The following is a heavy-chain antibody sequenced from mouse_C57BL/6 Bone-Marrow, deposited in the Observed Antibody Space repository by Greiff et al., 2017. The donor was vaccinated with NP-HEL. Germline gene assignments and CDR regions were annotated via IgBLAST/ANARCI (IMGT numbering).Heavy chain of an antibody. J-gene: IGHJ1*03. Sequence: QVQLKQSGAELARPGASVKMSCKASGYTFTSYTMHWVKQRPGQGLEWIGYINPSSGYTKYNQKFKDKDTLTADKSSTTAYMQLSSLTSEDSAVYYCARPITTVVATGRYFDVWGTGTTVTVSS. V-gene: IGHV1-4*01. CDR2: INPSSGYT. D-gene: IGHD1-1*01. CDR3: ARPITTVVATGRYFDV. CDR1: GYTFTSYT.